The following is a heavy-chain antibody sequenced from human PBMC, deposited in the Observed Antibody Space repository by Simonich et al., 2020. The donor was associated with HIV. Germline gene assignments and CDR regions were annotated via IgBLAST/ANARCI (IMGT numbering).Heavy chain of an antibody. J-gene: IGHJ4*02. Sequence: QVQLQQWGAGLLKPSETLSLTCAVYGGSFSGYYWSWIRQPPGKGLGWIGEINHCESTNYNPSLKSRVTISVDTSKNQFSLKLSSVTAADTAVYYCARGFYQRLYYFDYWGQGTLVTVSS. CDR2: INHCEST. CDR1: GGSFSGYY. D-gene: IGHD2-2*01. CDR3: ARGFYQRLYYFDY. V-gene: IGHV4-34*01.